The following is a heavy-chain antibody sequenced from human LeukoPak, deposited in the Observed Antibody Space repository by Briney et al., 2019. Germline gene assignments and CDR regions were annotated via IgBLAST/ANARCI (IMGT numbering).Heavy chain of an antibody. CDR1: GDSVSSNSAA. Sequence: SQTLSLTCAISGDSVSSNSAAWNWIRQSPSRGLEWLERTYYRSKWYNDYAVSVKSRITINPDTSKNQFSLQLNSVTPEDTAVYYCAREPYYDFSSGYLNYWGQGTLVTVSS. V-gene: IGHV6-1*01. CDR2: TYYRSKWYN. J-gene: IGHJ4*02. D-gene: IGHD3-3*01. CDR3: AREPYYDFSSGYLNY.